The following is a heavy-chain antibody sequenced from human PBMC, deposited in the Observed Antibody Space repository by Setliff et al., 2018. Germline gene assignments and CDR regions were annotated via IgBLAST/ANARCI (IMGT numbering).Heavy chain of an antibody. CDR2: ISAYNGNT. CDR3: ARAYSSSWYVWSWTFDY. D-gene: IGHD6-13*01. V-gene: IGHV1-18*01. CDR1: GYTFTSYG. Sequence: ASVKVSCKASGYTFTSYGISWVRQAPGQGLEWMGWISAYNGNTNYAHKFQGRVTMTSDTSTSTVYMELSSLRSEDTAVYYCARAYSSSWYVWSWTFDYWGQGTLVTVSS. J-gene: IGHJ4*02.